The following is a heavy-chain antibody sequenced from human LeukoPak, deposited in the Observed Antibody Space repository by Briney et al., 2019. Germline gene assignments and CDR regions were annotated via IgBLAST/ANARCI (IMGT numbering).Heavy chain of an antibody. J-gene: IGHJ6*02. CDR2: IYYSGST. CDR1: GGSISSYY. V-gene: IGHV4-59*08. CDR3: ARHGRGYYNGMDV. D-gene: IGHD3-10*01. Sequence: SETLSLTCTVSGGSISSYYWSWIRQPPGKGLESIGYIYYSGSTNYNPSLKSRVIISADTSKNQFSLKVSSVTAADTAVYYCARHGRGYYNGMDVWGQGTTVTVS.